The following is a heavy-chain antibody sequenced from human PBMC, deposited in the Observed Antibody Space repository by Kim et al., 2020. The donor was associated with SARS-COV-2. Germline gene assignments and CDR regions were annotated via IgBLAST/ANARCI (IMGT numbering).Heavy chain of an antibody. J-gene: IGHJ4*02. V-gene: IGHV3-21*06. CDR3: ARDRDYDSSGYPRSYFDY. CDR1: GFTFSSYS. D-gene: IGHD3-22*01. CDR2: ISSSSSYI. Sequence: GGSLRLSCAASGFTFSSYSMNWVRQAPGKGLEWVSSISSSSSYIYYADSVKGRFTISRDNAKNSLYLQMNSLRAEDTAVYYCARDRDYDSSGYPRSYFDYWGQGTLVTVSS.